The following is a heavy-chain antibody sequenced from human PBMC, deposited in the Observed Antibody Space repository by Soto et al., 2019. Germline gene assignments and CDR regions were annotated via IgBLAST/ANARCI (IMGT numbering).Heavy chain of an antibody. CDR2: ISWNGGSI. J-gene: IGHJ3*02. V-gene: IGHV3-9*01. D-gene: IGHD3-10*01. CDR1: GFTFDDYA. Sequence: EVQLVESGGGLVKPGRSLRLSCAASGFTFDDYAMHWVRRAPGKGLEWVSGISWNGGSIGYEEPEKGRFIISRDNAKNSKYLQTNSLRAEETAVYYCAKGRELLCYAFDIWGQGKMVNVSS. CDR3: AKGRELLCYAFDI.